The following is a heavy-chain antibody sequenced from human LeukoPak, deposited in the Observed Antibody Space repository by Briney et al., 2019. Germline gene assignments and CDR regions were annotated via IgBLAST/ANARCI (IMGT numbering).Heavy chain of an antibody. Sequence: ASVKVSCKASGGTFSSYGISWVRQAPGQGLEWMGWISAYNGNTNYAQKLQGRVTMTTDESTSTAYMELSSLRSEDTAVYYCARGQQPHNYYYYMDVWGKGTTVTVSS. J-gene: IGHJ6*03. D-gene: IGHD6-13*01. CDR1: GGTFSSYG. V-gene: IGHV1-18*01. CDR2: ISAYNGNT. CDR3: ARGQQPHNYYYYMDV.